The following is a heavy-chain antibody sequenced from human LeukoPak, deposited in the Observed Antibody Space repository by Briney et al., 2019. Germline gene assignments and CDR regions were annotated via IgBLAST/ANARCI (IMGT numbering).Heavy chain of an antibody. D-gene: IGHD6-19*01. Sequence: PGGSLRLSCAASGFTFSTYGMHWVRQAPGKGLEWVAVLWYDGSNKYYADSAKGRFTISRDTSKNTLYLQMSDLRAEDTAVYYCAREGRYSSGWHNWYFDLWGRGTLVSVSS. CDR3: AREGRYSSGWHNWYFDL. V-gene: IGHV3-33*01. CDR1: GFTFSTYG. CDR2: LWYDGSNK. J-gene: IGHJ2*01.